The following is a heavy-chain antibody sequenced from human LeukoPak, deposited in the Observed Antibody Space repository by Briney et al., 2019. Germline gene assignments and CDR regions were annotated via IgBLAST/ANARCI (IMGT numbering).Heavy chain of an antibody. J-gene: IGHJ4*02. CDR2: ITSSSSYI. D-gene: IGHD3-16*01. Sequence: GGSLRLSCAASGFTFSRFTMNWVRQAPGKGLEWVSSITSSSSYIYYADSVKGRFSISRDNAKNSLYLQMNTLRGEDTAVYYCTSRGGWGQGTLVTVSS. CDR1: GFTFSRFT. CDR3: TSRGG. V-gene: IGHV3-21*01.